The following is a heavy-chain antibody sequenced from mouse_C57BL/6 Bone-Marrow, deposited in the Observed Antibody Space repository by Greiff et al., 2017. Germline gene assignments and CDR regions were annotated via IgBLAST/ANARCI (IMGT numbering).Heavy chain of an antibody. D-gene: IGHD2-4*01. CDR3: AREEGLRVWFAY. CDR1: GFTFSDYY. V-gene: IGHV5-16*01. Sequence: EVQLVESEGGLVQPGSSMKLSCTASGFTFSDYYMAWVRQVPEKGLEWVANINYDGSSTYYLDSLKSRFIISRDNAKNILYLQMSSLKSEDTATYYCAREEGLRVWFAYWGQGTLVTVSA. CDR2: INYDGSST. J-gene: IGHJ3*01.